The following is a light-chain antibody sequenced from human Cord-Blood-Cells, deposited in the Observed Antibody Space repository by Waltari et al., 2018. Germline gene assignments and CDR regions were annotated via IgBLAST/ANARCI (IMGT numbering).Light chain of an antibody. Sequence: QSALTQPASVSGSPGQSITISCTGTSSDVGSSNLVSRYQQLPGKAPKLMIYEVSKRPSGVSNRFSGSKAGNTASLTNSGLQAEYEADYYCCSYAGSSTYVFGTGTKVTVL. CDR3: CSYAGSSTYV. CDR1: SSDVGSSNL. J-gene: IGLJ1*01. V-gene: IGLV2-23*02. CDR2: EVS.